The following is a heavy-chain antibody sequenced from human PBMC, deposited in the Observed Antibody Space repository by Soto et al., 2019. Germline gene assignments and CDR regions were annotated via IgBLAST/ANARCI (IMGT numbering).Heavy chain of an antibody. CDR1: GFSLSTGGVT. J-gene: IGHJ5*02. CDR3: AHGDILVMPAAT. Sequence: SCPTLVNPTQTLTLTCAFSGFSLSTGGVTVGWIRQPPGKALEWLALFYWNDDARYSPSLKSRLTITGDTSKNQVVLTMTNMDPADTGTYYCAHGDILVMPAATWGQGILVTVSS. CDR2: FYWNDDA. V-gene: IGHV2-5*01. D-gene: IGHD2-15*01.